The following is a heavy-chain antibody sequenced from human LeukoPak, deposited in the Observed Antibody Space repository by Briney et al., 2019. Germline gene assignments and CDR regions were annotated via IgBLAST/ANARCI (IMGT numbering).Heavy chain of an antibody. CDR3: AKATMVRGVTTYYYYMDV. Sequence: GGSLRLSCAASGITFSSYGMHWVRQAPGKGLEWVAFIRYDGSNKYYADSVKGRFTISRDNSKNTLYLQMNSLRAEDTAVYYCAKATMVRGVTTYYYYMDVWGKGTTVTISS. J-gene: IGHJ6*03. V-gene: IGHV3-30*02. D-gene: IGHD3-10*01. CDR1: GITFSSYG. CDR2: IRYDGSNK.